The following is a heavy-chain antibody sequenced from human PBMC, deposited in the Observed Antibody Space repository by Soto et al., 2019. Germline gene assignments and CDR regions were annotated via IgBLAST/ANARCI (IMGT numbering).Heavy chain of an antibody. CDR2: INPSGGST. Sequence: ASVKVSCKASGYPFTSYYIHWVRQAPGQGLEWMGIINPSGGSTNYAQKFQGRVTMTRDTSTSTVYMELSSLRSEDTAVYYCAGEDYSTSSWDYWGQGTLVTVSS. V-gene: IGHV1-46*01. CDR1: GYPFTSYY. D-gene: IGHD6-6*01. CDR3: AGEDYSTSSWDY. J-gene: IGHJ4*02.